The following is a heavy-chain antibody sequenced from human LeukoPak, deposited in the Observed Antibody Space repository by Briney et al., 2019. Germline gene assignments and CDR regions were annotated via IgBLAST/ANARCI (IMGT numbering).Heavy chain of an antibody. J-gene: IGHJ5*02. Sequence: SGGSLRLSCAASGFTFSDYYMSWIRQAPGKGLEWVSYISSSGSTIYYADSVKGRFTISRDNAKNSLYQQMNSLRAEDTAVYYCARVRDENWFDPWGQGTLVTVSS. V-gene: IGHV3-11*04. CDR2: ISSSGSTI. CDR3: ARVRDENWFDP. CDR1: GFTFSDYY.